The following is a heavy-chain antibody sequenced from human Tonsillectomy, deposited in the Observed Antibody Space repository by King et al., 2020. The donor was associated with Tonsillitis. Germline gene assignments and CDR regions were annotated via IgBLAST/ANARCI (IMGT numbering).Heavy chain of an antibody. Sequence: VQLVESGGGLVQPGGSLRLSCEVSGFMFNSYWMSWVRQAPGKGLEWVANMKEDGSEKDYVDSVKGRFTISRDNAKNSLYLQMNSLRAEDTAVYYCARSPYYGSGSGLYYFDHWGQGTLVTVSS. CDR2: MKEDGSEK. J-gene: IGHJ4*02. CDR3: ARSPYYGSGSGLYYFDH. V-gene: IGHV3-7*01. CDR1: GFMFNSYW. D-gene: IGHD3-10*01.